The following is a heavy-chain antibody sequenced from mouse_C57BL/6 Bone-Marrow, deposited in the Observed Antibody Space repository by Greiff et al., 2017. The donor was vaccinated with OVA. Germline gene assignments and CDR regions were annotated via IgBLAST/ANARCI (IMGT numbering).Heavy chain of an antibody. J-gene: IGHJ3*01. D-gene: IGHD2-3*01. Sequence: QVQLQQPGAELVKPGASVKLSCKASGYTFTSYWMQWVKQRPGQGLEWIGEIDPSDSYTNYNQKFKGKATLTVDTSSSTAYMQLSSLTSEDSAVYYCARPFDGYPFAYWGQGTLVTVSA. CDR1: GYTFTSYW. V-gene: IGHV1-50*01. CDR3: ARPFDGYPFAY. CDR2: IDPSDSYT.